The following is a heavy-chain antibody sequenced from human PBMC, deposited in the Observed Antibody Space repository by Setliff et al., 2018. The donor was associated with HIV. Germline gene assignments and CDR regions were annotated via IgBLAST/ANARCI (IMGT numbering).Heavy chain of an antibody. CDR1: GESFSGYY. J-gene: IGHJ6*04. D-gene: IGHD3-22*01. CDR3: ARVLGRYYDSSGRPGFQH. CDR2: INHSGST. Sequence: SETLSLTCAVYGESFSGYYWTWIRQPPGKGLEWIGEINHSGSTKYNPSLKSRVTISVDTSKKQFSLKLSSVTAADTAVYYCARVLGRYYDSSGRPGFQHWGKGTTVTVSS. V-gene: IGHV4-34*01.